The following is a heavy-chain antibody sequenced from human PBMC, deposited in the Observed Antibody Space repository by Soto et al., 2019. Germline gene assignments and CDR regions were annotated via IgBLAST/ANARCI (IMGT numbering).Heavy chain of an antibody. Sequence: EVQLVESGGGLVQPGGSLRLSCAASGFDFSNSWIHWVRQGPGKGLVWVSHINSDGSGTTYANSVKGRFTISRDNAKNTVYLQMNSLRAEETAVCYCAKDTAYAMDVWGQGTTVTVSS. CDR3: AKDTAYAMDV. CDR1: GFDFSNSW. J-gene: IGHJ6*02. D-gene: IGHD2-15*01. CDR2: INSDGSGT. V-gene: IGHV3-74*01.